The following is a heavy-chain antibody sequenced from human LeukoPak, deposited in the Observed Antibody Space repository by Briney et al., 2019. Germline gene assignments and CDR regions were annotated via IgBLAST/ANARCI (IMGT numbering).Heavy chain of an antibody. CDR3: AREGSGYCSGGSCSAGGDAFDI. V-gene: IGHV3-23*01. CDR2: ISGSGGST. J-gene: IGHJ3*02. CDR1: GFTFSSYA. Sequence: GGSLRLSCAASGFTFSSYAMSWIRQAPGKGLEWVSAISGSGGSTYYADSVKGRFTISRDNSKNTLYLQMNSLRAGDTAVYYSAREGSGYCSGGSCSAGGDAFDIWGQGTMVTVSS. D-gene: IGHD2-15*01.